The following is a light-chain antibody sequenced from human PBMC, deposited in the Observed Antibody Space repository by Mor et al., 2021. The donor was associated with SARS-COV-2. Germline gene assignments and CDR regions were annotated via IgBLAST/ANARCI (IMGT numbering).Light chain of an antibody. J-gene: IGKJ4*01. CDR2: AAS. Sequence: DRVTITCRATQIISNYIKWYQQKSGKAPKLLIYAASSLQSGVPSRYSVSGSGTDFTLSISILRPEDFAKYYFQQSYTSPALTFGGGTK. CDR1: QIISNY. CDR3: QQSYTSPALT. V-gene: IGKV1-39*01.